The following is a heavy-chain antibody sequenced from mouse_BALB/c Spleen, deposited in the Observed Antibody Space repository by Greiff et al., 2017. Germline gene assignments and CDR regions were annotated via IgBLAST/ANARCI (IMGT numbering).Heavy chain of an antibody. CDR3: ARWANWAYFDV. V-gene: IGHV1-4*01. J-gene: IGHJ1*01. D-gene: IGHD4-1*01. CDR2: INPSSGYT. Sequence: QVHVKQSGAELARPGASVKMSCKASGYTFTSYTMHWVKQRPGQGLEWIGYINPSSGYTNYNQKFKDKATLTADKSSSTAYMQLSSLTSEDSAVYYCARWANWAYFDVWGAGTTVTVSS. CDR1: GYTFTSYT.